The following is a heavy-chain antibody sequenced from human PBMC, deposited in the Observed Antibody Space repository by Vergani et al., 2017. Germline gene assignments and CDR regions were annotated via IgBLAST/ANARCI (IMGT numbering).Heavy chain of an antibody. V-gene: IGHV3-48*03. Sequence: EVQLVESGGGLVKPGGSLRLSCAASGFTFSSYEMNWVRQAPGKGLEWVSYISSSGSTIYYADSVKGRFTISRDNAKNSLYLQMNSLRAEDTAVYYCASFSTSCYACDNWFDPWGQGTLVTVSS. CDR2: ISSSGSTI. CDR3: ASFSTSCYACDNWFDP. D-gene: IGHD2-2*01. J-gene: IGHJ5*02. CDR1: GFTFSSYE.